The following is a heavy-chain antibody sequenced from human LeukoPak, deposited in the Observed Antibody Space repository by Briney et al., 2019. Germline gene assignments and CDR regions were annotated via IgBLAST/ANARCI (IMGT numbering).Heavy chain of an antibody. J-gene: IGHJ4*02. Sequence: GSLRLSCAASGFTFSSYAMSWVRQAPGXGLEWVSAISGSGGSTYYADSVKGRFTISRDNSKNTLYLQMNSLRAEDTAVYYCAKNSVVVAATDYFDYWGQGTLVTVSS. V-gene: IGHV3-23*01. CDR1: GFTFSSYA. CDR3: AKNSVVVAATDYFDY. D-gene: IGHD2-15*01. CDR2: ISGSGGST.